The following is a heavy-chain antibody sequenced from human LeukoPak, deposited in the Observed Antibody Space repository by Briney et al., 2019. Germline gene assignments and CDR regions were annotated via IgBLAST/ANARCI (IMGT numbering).Heavy chain of an antibody. Sequence: GESLKISCKGSGYSFTSYWIGWVRQIPGKGLAGMGIIYPGDSDTRYSPSFQGQVTLSADSSISIAYLQWSSLKASDSAMYYCASSGASNGDYVALVCDYWAEGTVDSV. CDR2: IYPGDSDT. D-gene: IGHD4-17*01. V-gene: IGHV5-51*01. J-gene: IGHJ4*02. CDR3: ASSGASNGDYVALVCDY. CDR1: GYSFTSYW.